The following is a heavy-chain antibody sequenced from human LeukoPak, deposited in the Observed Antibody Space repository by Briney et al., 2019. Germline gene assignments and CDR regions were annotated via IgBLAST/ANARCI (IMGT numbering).Heavy chain of an antibody. J-gene: IGHJ4*02. CDR3: TTGNGANSEDY. Sequence: GGSLRLSCAASGFTVSSNYMSWVRQAPGKGLEWVSVIYSGGSTYYADSVKGRFTISRDNSKNTLYLQMNSLKTEDTAVYYCTTGNGANSEDYWGQGTLVTVSS. CDR2: IYSGGST. CDR1: GFTVSSNY. V-gene: IGHV3-53*01. D-gene: IGHD4-23*01.